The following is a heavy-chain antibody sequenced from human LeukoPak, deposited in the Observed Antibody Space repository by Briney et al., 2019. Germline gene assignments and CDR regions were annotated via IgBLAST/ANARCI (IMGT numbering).Heavy chain of an antibody. J-gene: IGHJ6*03. Sequence: ASVKVSCKASGYTFTSYGISWVRQAPGQGLEWMGWIRAYNGNTNYAQKLQGRVTMTTDTSTSTAYMELRSLRSDDTAVYYCAASYSSGWYGSQFSYYYYYMDVWGKGTTVTVSS. D-gene: IGHD6-19*01. CDR2: IRAYNGNT. CDR3: AASYSSGWYGSQFSYYYYYMDV. CDR1: GYTFTSYG. V-gene: IGHV1-18*01.